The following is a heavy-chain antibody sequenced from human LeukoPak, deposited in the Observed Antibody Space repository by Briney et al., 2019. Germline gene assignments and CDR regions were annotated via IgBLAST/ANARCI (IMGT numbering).Heavy chain of an antibody. CDR3: ARDPGRHEDS. CDR1: GGSFSGYY. J-gene: IGHJ4*02. V-gene: IGHV4-34*01. CDR2: IYHSGST. Sequence: PSETLSLTCAVYGGSFSGYYWSWIRQPPGKGLEWIGEIYHSGSTNYNPSLKSRVTISVDKSKNQFSLKLSSVTAADTAVYYCARDPGRHEDSWGQGTLVTVSS. D-gene: IGHD1-26*01.